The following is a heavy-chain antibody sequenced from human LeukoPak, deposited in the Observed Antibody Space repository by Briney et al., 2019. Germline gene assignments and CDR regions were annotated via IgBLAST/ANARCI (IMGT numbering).Heavy chain of an antibody. V-gene: IGHV1-2*02. CDR1: GYTFTGYY. CDR2: INPNSGGT. CDR3: ARSRDFDSSGHFDY. Sequence: ASVKVSCKASGYTFTGYYMHWVRQAPGQGLEWMGWINPNSGGTNYAQKFQGRVTMTRDTSISTAYMELSRLRSDDTAVYYCARSRDFDSSGHFDYWGLGTLVTVSS. J-gene: IGHJ4*02. D-gene: IGHD3-22*01.